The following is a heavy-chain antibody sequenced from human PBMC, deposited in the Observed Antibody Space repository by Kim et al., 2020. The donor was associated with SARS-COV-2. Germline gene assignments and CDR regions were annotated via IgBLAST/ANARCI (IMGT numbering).Heavy chain of an antibody. J-gene: IGHJ6*02. CDR2: IKQDGSEK. CDR3: ARETGDFQGAGYYYGMDV. V-gene: IGHV3-7*01. Sequence: GGSLRLSCAASGFTFSSYWMSWVRQAPGKGLEWVANIKQDGSEKYYVDSVKGRFTISRDNAKNSLYLQMNSLRAEDTAVYYCARETGDFQGAGYYYGMDVWGQGTTVTVSS. D-gene: IGHD2-21*02. CDR1: GFTFSSYW.